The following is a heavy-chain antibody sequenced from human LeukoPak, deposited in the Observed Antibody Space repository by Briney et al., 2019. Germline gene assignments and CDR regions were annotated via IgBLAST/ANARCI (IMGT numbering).Heavy chain of an antibody. CDR3: ARLGNYYDSSGYEIYYFDY. D-gene: IGHD3-22*01. CDR1: GGSISSSSYY. J-gene: IGHJ4*02. V-gene: IGHV4-39*01. CDR2: IYYSGST. Sequence: SETLSLTCTVSGGSISSSSYYWGWIRQPPGKGLEWIGSIYYSGSTYYNPSLKSRVTISVDTSKNQFSLKLSSVTAADTAVYYYARLGNYYDSSGYEIYYFDYWGQGTLVTVSS.